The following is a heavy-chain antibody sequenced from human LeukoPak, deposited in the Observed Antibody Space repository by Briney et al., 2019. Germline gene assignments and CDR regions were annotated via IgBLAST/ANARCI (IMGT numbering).Heavy chain of an antibody. CDR1: GYTFTGYY. CDR3: ARGAAVGQTRDY. D-gene: IGHD6-13*01. CDR2: INPNSGDR. Sequence: ASVKVSXKASGYTFTGYYIHWVRQAPGQGLEWMGRINPNSGDRNYAQKFQGRVTMTRDTSISAAYMELSSLRSDDTAVYYCARGAAVGQTRDYWGQGTLVTVSS. V-gene: IGHV1-2*06. J-gene: IGHJ4*02.